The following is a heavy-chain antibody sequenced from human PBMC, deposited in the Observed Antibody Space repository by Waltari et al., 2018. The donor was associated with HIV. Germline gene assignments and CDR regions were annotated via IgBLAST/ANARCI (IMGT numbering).Heavy chain of an antibody. Sequence: QVQLVQSGAEVTKPGASVQVSCKVPGHSLSELPLHWVRQAPGEGPEWMGGFDPEDGEIIYAQHFQGRVTMTEDTSTDTAYMELSSLRSEDTAVYYCATASRVVVTDRAAFDYWGQGTLVTVSS. CDR2: FDPEDGEI. CDR3: ATASRVVVTDRAAFDY. CDR1: GHSLSELP. V-gene: IGHV1-24*01. J-gene: IGHJ4*02. D-gene: IGHD2-21*02.